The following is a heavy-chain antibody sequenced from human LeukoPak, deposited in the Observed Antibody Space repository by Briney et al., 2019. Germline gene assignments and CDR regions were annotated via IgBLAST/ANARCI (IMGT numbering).Heavy chain of an antibody. CDR2: IWYDGSNK. J-gene: IGHJ4*02. V-gene: IGHV3-33*01. Sequence: GGSLRLSCAASGFTFSSYGMHWVRQAPGKGLEWVAVIWYDGSNKYYADSVKGRFTISRDNSKNTLYLQMNSLRAEDTAVYYCAREGFGVYYFGYWGQGTLVTVSS. CDR1: GFTFSSYG. CDR3: AREGFGVYYFGY. D-gene: IGHD3-10*01.